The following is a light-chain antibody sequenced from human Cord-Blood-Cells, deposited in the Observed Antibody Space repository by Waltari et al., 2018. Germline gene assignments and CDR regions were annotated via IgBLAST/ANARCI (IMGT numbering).Light chain of an antibody. CDR1: QSISSY. V-gene: IGKV1-39*01. CDR2: AAS. Sequence: DFKMTQSPSSLPASLGDRVTITCRASQSISSYLNWYQQKPGKAPKLLIDAASSLQSGVPSRFGGSGSVTVFTLTISSLYPEDFATYYYQQSYCSPRTFGQGTKLDIK. J-gene: IGKJ2*02. CDR3: QQSYCSPRT.